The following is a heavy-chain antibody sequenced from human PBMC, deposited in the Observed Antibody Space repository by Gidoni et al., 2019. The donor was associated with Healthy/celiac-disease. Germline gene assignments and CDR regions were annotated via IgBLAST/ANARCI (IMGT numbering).Heavy chain of an antibody. J-gene: IGHJ6*02. CDR2: INPSGGST. V-gene: IGHV1-46*01. CDR3: ARGGSGYYTHYYYYGMDV. CDR1: GYTFTSSY. Sequence: QVQLVQSGAEVKKPGASVKVSCKASGYTFTSSYMHWVRQAPGQGLEWMGIINPSGGSTSYAQKFQGRVTMTRDTSTSTVYMELSSLRSEDTAVYYCARGGSGYYTHYYYYGMDVWGQGTTVTVSS. D-gene: IGHD3-3*01.